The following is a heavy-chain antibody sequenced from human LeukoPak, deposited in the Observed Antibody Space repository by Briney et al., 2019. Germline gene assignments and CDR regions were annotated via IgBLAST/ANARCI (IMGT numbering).Heavy chain of an antibody. CDR1: GFTFSSYA. D-gene: IGHD1-7*01. V-gene: IGHV3-30-3*01. CDR3: ARDRGKIMELRATSYYYGMDV. Sequence: PGGSLRLSCAASGFTFSSYAMHWVRQAPGKGLEWVAVICYDGSNKYYADSVKGRFTISRDNSKKTLYLQMNSLRAEDTAVYYCARDRGKIMELRATSYYYGMDVWGQGTTVTVSS. J-gene: IGHJ6*02. CDR2: ICYDGSNK.